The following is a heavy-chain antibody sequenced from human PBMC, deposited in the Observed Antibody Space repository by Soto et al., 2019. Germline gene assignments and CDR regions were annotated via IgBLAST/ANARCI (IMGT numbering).Heavy chain of an antibody. J-gene: IGHJ6*02. CDR2: ISYDGSNK. CDR3: ARDRSQLELDPYYYYGMDV. Sequence: GSLRLSCAASGFTFSSYAMHWVRQAPGKGLEWVAVISYDGSNKYYADSVKGRFTISRDNSKNTLYLQMNSLRAEDTAVYYCARDRSQLELDPYYYYGMDVWGQGTTVTVSS. V-gene: IGHV3-30-3*01. CDR1: GFTFSSYA. D-gene: IGHD1-7*01.